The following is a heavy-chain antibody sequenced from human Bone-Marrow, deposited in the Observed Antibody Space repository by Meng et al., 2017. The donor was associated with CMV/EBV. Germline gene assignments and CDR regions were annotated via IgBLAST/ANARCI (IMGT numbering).Heavy chain of an antibody. CDR2: ISGSGGST. V-gene: IGHV3-23*01. J-gene: IGHJ6*02. CDR3: AKGVERSSTTTGNYGMDV. Sequence: GGSLRLSCAASGFTFSSYAMSWVRQTPGKGLEWVSAISGSGGSTDYADSVKGRFTISRDNSKNTLYLQMNSLRVDDTAVYYCAKGVERSSTTTGNYGMDVWGQGPTVTVSS. D-gene: IGHD2-2*01. CDR1: GFTFSSYA.